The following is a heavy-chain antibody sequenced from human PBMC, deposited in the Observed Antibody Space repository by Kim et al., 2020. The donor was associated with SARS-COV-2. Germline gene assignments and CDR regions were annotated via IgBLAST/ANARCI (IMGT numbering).Heavy chain of an antibody. CDR3: ASLGSGSYLNYYYYGLDV. Sequence: GGSLRLSCAASGFTFSSYSMNWVRQAPGKGLEWVSYISSNNSTIYYADSVKGRFTISRDNAKNSLYLQMNSLGAEDTAVYYCASLGSGSYLNYYYYGLDVWGQGTTVTVSS. J-gene: IGHJ6*02. CDR2: ISSNNSTI. CDR1: GFTFSSYS. D-gene: IGHD3-10*01. V-gene: IGHV3-48*04.